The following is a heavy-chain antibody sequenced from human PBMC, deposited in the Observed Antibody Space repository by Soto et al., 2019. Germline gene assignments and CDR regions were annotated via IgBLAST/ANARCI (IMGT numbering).Heavy chain of an antibody. CDR3: ARDGEGDIVAKTLVSYYYMDV. D-gene: IGHD5-12*01. J-gene: IGHJ6*03. CDR2: INHSGST. CDR1: GGSFSGYY. Sequence: SETLSLTCAVYGGSFSGYYWSWIRQPPGKGLEWIGEINHSGSTNYNPSLKSRVTISVDTSKNQFSLKLSSVTAEDTAVYYCARDGEGDIVAKTLVSYYYMDVWGKGTTVTVSS. V-gene: IGHV4-34*01.